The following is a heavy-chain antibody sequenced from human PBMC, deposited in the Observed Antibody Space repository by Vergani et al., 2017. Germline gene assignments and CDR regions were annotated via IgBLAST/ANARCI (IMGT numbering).Heavy chain of an antibody. D-gene: IGHD3-10*01. CDR1: GFTFSSYS. CDR3: ARASGHAFDI. CDR2: ISSSSSYI. Sequence: EVQLVESGGGLVKPGGSLRLSCAASGFTFSSYSMNWVRQAPGKGLEWVSSISSSSSYIYYADSVKGRFTISRDNAKNSLYLQMNSLRAEDTAAYYCARASGHAFDIWGQGTMVTVSS. J-gene: IGHJ3*02. V-gene: IGHV3-21*01.